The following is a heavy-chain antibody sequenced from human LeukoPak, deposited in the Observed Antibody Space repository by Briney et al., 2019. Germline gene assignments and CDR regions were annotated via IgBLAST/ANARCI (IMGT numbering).Heavy chain of an antibody. CDR2: IKSKTDGGTT. CDR1: GFTFSNAW. J-gene: IGHJ4*02. V-gene: IGHV3-15*01. CDR3: TTDGAYYYDSSVDY. Sequence: PGGSLRLSCAASGFTFSNAWMSWVRQAPGKGLEWVGRIKSKTDGGTTDYAAPVKGRFTIARDDSKNTLYLQMNSLNTEDTAVYYCTTDGAYYYDSSVDYWGQGTLVTVSS. D-gene: IGHD3-22*01.